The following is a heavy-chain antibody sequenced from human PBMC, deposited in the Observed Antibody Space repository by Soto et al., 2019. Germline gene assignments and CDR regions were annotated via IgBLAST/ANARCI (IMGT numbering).Heavy chain of an antibody. Sequence: QAQLVQSGAEVKKPGSSVKVSCKASGGTFSTYAISWVRQAPGQGLEWMGGIIPIFGTAKYAQKFQGRVTINADESTSTAYMELSSLRSEDTAVYYCAREMFGGIISGGRDAFDIWGQGTMVTVSS. CDR3: AREMFGGIISGGRDAFDI. CDR2: IIPIFGTA. CDR1: GGTFSTYA. V-gene: IGHV1-69*01. J-gene: IGHJ3*02. D-gene: IGHD3-3*01.